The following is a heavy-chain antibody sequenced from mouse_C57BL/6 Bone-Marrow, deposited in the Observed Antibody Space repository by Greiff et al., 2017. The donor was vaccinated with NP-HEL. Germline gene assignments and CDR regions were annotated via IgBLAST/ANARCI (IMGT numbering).Heavy chain of an antibody. J-gene: IGHJ4*01. Sequence: EVQLQQSGPVLVKPGASVKMSCKASGYTFTDYYMNWVKQSHGKSLEWIGVINPYNGGTSYNQKFKGKATLTVDKSSSTAYMELNSLTSEDSAVYYCARASDGYYPLDYAMDYWGQGTSVTVSS. CDR2: INPYNGGT. V-gene: IGHV1-19*01. CDR3: ARASDGYYPLDYAMDY. D-gene: IGHD2-3*01. CDR1: GYTFTDYY.